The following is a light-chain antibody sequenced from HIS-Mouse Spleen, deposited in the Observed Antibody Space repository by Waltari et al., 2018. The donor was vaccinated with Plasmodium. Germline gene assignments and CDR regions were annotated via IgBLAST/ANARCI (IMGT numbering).Light chain of an antibody. Sequence: QSALPQPRSVSGSPGQSVTISCTGTTSDVGGYNYVSWYQQHPGNPPKLMIYDVSKRPSGVPDRFSGSKSGNTASLTISGLQAEDEADYYCCSYAGSYTFVFGTGTKVTVL. V-gene: IGLV2-11*01. J-gene: IGLJ1*01. CDR1: TSDVGGYNY. CDR2: DVS. CDR3: CSYAGSYTFV.